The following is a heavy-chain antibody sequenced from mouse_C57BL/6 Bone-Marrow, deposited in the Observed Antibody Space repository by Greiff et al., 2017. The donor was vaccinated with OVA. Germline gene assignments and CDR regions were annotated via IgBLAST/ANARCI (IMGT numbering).Heavy chain of an antibody. CDR2: IYPRSGNT. CDR3: ARLYYYALYYFDY. CDR1: GYTFTSYG. D-gene: IGHD1-1*01. V-gene: IGHV1-81*01. J-gene: IGHJ2*01. Sequence: QVQLQQSGAELARPGASVKLSCKASGYTFTSYGISWVKQRNGKGLEWIGEIYPRSGNTYYNEKFKGKATLTADKSSSTAYMELRSLTSEDSAVYFCARLYYYALYYFDYWGQGTTLTVSS.